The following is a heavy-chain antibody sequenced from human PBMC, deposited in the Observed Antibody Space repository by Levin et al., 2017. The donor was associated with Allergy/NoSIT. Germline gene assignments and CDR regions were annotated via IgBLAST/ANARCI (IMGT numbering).Heavy chain of an antibody. CDR1: GFTFGDYA. Sequence: SGGSLRLSCTGSGFTFGDYAMSWVRQAPGKGLEWVGFIRNKAHGGTTEYAASVKGRLTISRDDSKSIAYLPMNSLKTEDTAVYFCARGGPPNYDYNWGSYRDGYFDYWGQGTLVTVSS. V-gene: IGHV3-49*04. D-gene: IGHD3-16*02. CDR3: ARGGPPNYDYNWGSYRDGYFDY. J-gene: IGHJ4*02. CDR2: IRNKAHGGTT.